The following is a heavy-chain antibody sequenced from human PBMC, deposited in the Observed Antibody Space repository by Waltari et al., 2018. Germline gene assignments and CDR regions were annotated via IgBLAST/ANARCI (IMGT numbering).Heavy chain of an antibody. J-gene: IGHJ3*02. CDR2: IYSGGST. D-gene: IGHD4-17*01. CDR3: ARPGRYGDYETHPWAFDI. Sequence: EVQLLESGGGLVQPGGSLRLSCAASGFTFSSYAMSWVRQAPGKGLEWVSVIYSGGSTYYADAVKGRFTISRDNSKNTLYLQMNSLRAEDTAVYYCARPGRYGDYETHPWAFDIWGQGTMVTVSS. V-gene: IGHV3-23*03. CDR1: GFTFSSYA.